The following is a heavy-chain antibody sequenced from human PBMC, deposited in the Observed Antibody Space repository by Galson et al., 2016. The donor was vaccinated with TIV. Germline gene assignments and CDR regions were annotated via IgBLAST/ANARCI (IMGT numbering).Heavy chain of an antibody. CDR3: ARGYHCGGLGSFDY. V-gene: IGHV1-46*03. CDR2: INPDRGHT. CDR1: GYIFRNFN. J-gene: IGHJ4*02. Sequence: SVKVSCKASGYIFRNFNMHWVRQAPGQGFQWMGRINPDRGHTTYPPNFQGKVSMTRDTSTNTVYMELTSLTSADTAVYFCARGYHCGGLGSFDYWGQGTLVTVSS. D-gene: IGHD2-21*01.